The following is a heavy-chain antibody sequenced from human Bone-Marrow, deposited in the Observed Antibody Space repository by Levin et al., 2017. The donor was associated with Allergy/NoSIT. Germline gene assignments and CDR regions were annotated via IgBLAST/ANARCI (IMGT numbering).Heavy chain of an antibody. V-gene: IGHV4-59*01. CDR1: GGSISSYY. CDR2: IYYSGST. J-gene: IGHJ5*02. Sequence: SCTVSGGSISSYYWSWIRQPPGKGLEWIGYIYYSGSTNYNPSLKSRVTISVDTSKNQFSLKLSSVTAADTAVYYCARDYYDSSGLGFDPWGQGTLVTVSS. CDR3: ARDYYDSSGLGFDP. D-gene: IGHD3-22*01.